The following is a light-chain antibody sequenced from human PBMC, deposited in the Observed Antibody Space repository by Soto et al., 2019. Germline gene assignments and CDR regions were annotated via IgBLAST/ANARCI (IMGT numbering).Light chain of an antibody. CDR3: QQANSFPLT. J-gene: IGKJ5*01. CDR1: QSISGY. CDR2: GAS. V-gene: IGKV1-39*01. Sequence: DIQMTQSPASLSASVGDRVTITCRASQSISGYLNWYLQKPGKAPKHLIYGASTLQSGVPSRFTGSGSETSFTLTISSLQTEDFATYSCQQANSFPLTFGQGTRLEIK.